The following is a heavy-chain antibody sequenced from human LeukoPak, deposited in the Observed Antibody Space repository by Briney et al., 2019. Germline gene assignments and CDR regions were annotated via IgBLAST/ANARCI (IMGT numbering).Heavy chain of an antibody. Sequence: SETLSLTCAVYGGSFSGYYWNLIRQPPGKGLEWIGEINHSGSTNYNPSLKSRVTISVDTSKNQFSLKLSSVTAADTAVYYCARGGDTAMNDWGQGTLVTVSS. CDR1: GGSFSGYY. J-gene: IGHJ4*02. D-gene: IGHD5-18*01. CDR3: ARGGDTAMND. CDR2: INHSGST. V-gene: IGHV4-34*01.